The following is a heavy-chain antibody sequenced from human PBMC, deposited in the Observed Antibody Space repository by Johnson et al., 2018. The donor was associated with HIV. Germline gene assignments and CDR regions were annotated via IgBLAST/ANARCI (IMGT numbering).Heavy chain of an antibody. CDR2: ISGSGGST. J-gene: IGHJ3*02. CDR3: TTEGVRDGYNLAFDI. CDR1: GFTFDDYG. Sequence: VQLVESVGGVIRPGVSLRLSCAASGFTFDDYGMNWVRQVPGKGLEWVSTISGSGGSTYYAYSVKGRFTISRDNSKNTLYLQMNSLKTEDTAVYYCTTEGVRDGYNLAFDIWGQGTMVTVSS. V-gene: IGHV3-23*04. D-gene: IGHD5-24*01.